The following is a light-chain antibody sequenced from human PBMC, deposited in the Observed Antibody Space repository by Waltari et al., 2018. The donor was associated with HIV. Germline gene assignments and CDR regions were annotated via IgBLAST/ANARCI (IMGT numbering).Light chain of an antibody. CDR3: QQYFSTPGYT. CDR2: WAS. J-gene: IGKJ2*01. CDR1: QSVLYISNNKNY. V-gene: IGKV4-1*01. Sequence: DIVMTQSPDSLAVSLGERATINCKSSQSVLYISNNKNYLAWYQQNPGQPPKLFIYWASTRESGVPDRFSGSGSGTDCTLTSSSLHAEDVAVYYCQQYFSTPGYTFGQGTKLEI.